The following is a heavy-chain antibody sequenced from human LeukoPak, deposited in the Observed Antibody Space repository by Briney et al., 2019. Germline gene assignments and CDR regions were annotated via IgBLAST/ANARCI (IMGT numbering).Heavy chain of an antibody. CDR1: GFTFSDYY. V-gene: IGHV3-11*06. D-gene: IGHD3-22*01. CDR3: ARTPYSSGYYYDDY. CDR2: ISSSSSYT. Sequence: KSGGSLRLSWAASGFTFSDYYMSWIRQAPGKGLEWVSYISSSSSYTNYADSVKGRFTISRDNAKNSLYLQMNSLRAEDTAVYYCARTPYSSGYYYDDYWGQGTLVTVSS. J-gene: IGHJ4*02.